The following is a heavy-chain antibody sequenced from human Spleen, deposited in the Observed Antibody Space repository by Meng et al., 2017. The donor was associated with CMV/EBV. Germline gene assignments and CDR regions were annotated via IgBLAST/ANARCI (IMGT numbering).Heavy chain of an antibody. V-gene: IGHV3-7*01. CDR3: ARLEDFWGGPDGPWYFDL. J-gene: IGHJ2*01. CDR2: IKQDGSEK. CDR1: GFTFSDYA. Sequence: GGSLRLSCAASGFTFSDYAMNWVRQAPGKGLEWVANIKQDGSEKYYVDSVKGRFTISRDNAKKSLYLQMSSLRAEDTAVYYCARLEDFWGGPDGPWYFDLWGRGTLVTVSS. D-gene: IGHD3-3*01.